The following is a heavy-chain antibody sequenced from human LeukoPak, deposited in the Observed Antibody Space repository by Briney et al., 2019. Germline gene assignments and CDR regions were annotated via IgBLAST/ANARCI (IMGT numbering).Heavy chain of an antibody. CDR2: IYYTGSA. Sequence: SETLSLTCTVSGASIGSGGFYWTWIRQHAGKGLEWIGYIYYTGSAEYNPSLKSRVTLSVGPSRSHFSLNLTSVTAADTAVYYCARSKYYDFWSGYSYPNWFDPWGQGTLVTVSS. CDR3: ARSKYYDFWSGYSYPNWFDP. D-gene: IGHD3-3*01. J-gene: IGHJ5*02. CDR1: GASIGSGGFY. V-gene: IGHV4-31*03.